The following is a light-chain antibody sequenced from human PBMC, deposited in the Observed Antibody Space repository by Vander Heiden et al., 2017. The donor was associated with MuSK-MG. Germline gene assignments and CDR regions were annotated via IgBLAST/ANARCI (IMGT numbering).Light chain of an antibody. CDR2: SSN. V-gene: IGLV1-44*01. Sequence: QSVLTQPPSASGTPGQRVTISCSGSTSNIGSHTVNWYQQLPGTAPKLLIYSSNQRPSGVPDRFSGSKSGTSASLAISGLQSEDEATYYCAVWDDRLNGWVFGGGTKLTVL. CDR1: TSNIGSHT. CDR3: AVWDDRLNGWV. J-gene: IGLJ3*02.